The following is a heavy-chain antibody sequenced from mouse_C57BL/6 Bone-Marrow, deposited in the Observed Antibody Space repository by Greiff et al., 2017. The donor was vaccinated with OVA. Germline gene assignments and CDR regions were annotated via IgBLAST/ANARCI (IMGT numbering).Heavy chain of an antibody. CDR1: GYTFTSYW. J-gene: IGHJ3*01. Sequence: QVQLQQPGAELVRPGSSVKLSCKASGYTFTSYWMAWVKQRPGQGLEWIGNIYPSDSETHYNQKFKDKATLTVDKSSSTAYMQLSSLTSEDSAVYYCARIGYYLFAYWGQGTLVTVSA. V-gene: IGHV1-61*01. D-gene: IGHD2-3*01. CDR2: IYPSDSET. CDR3: ARIGYYLFAY.